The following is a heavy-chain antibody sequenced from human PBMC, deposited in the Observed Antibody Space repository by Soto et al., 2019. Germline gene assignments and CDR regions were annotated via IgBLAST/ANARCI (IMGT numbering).Heavy chain of an antibody. CDR2: INPNSGGT. V-gene: IGHV1-2*02. D-gene: IGHD5-18*01. CDR3: ARNSGLLATVMVKFLRNYSYCMDA. J-gene: IGHJ6*02. CDR1: GYTFTGYY. Sequence: ASVKVSCKASGYTFTGYYMHWVRQAPGQGLEWMGWINPNSGGTNYAQKFQGRVTMTRDTSISTAYMEVSRLRSDDTAVYYCARNSGLLATVMVKFLRNYSYCMDAWGQGTTFTVSS.